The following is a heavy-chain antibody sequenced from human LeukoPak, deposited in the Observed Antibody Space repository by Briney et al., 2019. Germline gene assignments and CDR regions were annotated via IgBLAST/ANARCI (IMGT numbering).Heavy chain of an antibody. J-gene: IGHJ5*02. V-gene: IGHV4-39*01. Sequence: SETLALTCTVSGGSISSSSYYWGWIRQPPGKGLEWIGSIYYSGSTYYNPSLKSRVTISVATSKNQFSLKLSSVTAADTAVYYCARLSSWPLNWFDPWGQGTLVTVSS. CDR3: ARLSSWPLNWFDP. CDR2: IYYSGST. D-gene: IGHD6-13*01. CDR1: GGSISSSSYY.